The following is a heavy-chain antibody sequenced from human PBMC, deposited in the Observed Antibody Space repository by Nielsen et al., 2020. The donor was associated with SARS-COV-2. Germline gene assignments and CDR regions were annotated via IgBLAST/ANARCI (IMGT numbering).Heavy chain of an antibody. V-gene: IGHV4-31*02. CDR3: ARVRRGYDSSGYYLNWFDP. CDR2: IYYSGST. J-gene: IGHJ5*02. D-gene: IGHD3-22*01. Sequence: WIRQPPGKGLEWIGYIYYSGSTYSSPSLKSRVTMSVDTSKNRFSLNLSSVTAADTAVYYCARVRRGYDSSGYYLNWFDPWGQGTLVTVSS.